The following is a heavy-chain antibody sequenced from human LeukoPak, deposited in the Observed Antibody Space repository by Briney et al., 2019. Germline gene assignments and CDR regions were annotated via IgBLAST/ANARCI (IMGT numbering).Heavy chain of an antibody. J-gene: IGHJ6*03. CDR1: GYTFTGYY. D-gene: IGHD6-6*01. CDR2: MNPNSGNT. V-gene: IGHV1-8*03. Sequence: GASVKVSCKASGYTFTGYYMHWVRQAPGQGLEWMGWMNPNSGNTGYAQKFQGRVTITRNTSISTAYMELSSLRSEDTAVYYCARGRRVAARPDYYYYMDVWGKGTTVTVSS. CDR3: ARGRRVAARPDYYYYMDV.